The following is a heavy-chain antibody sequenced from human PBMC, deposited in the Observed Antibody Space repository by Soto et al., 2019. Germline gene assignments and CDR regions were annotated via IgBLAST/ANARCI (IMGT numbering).Heavy chain of an antibody. CDR2: IIPIFGTA. J-gene: IGHJ6*02. CDR3: ARGDYGSGSYPVFYYYYGMDV. V-gene: IGHV1-69*01. D-gene: IGHD3-10*01. CDR1: GGTFSSYA. Sequence: QVQLVQSGAEVKKPGSSVKVSCKASGGTFSSYAISWVRQAPGQGLEWMGGIIPIFGTANYAQKFRGRVTITADESTSTAYMELSSLRSEDTAVYYCARGDYGSGSYPVFYYYYGMDVWGQGTTVTVSS.